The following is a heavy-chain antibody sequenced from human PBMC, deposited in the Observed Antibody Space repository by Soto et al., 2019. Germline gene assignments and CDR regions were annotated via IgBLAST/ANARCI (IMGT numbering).Heavy chain of an antibody. Sequence: QVQLQESGPGLVKPSETLSLMCTVSGGSITDRYYWGWIRQPPGKGLEWIGYMYYTGSTKYNPPLKRRVTMSADMSKNRVSLKLSSVTAADTAVYYCARRATVTKNDAFDVWGQGTMVTVSS. CDR1: GGSITDRYY. CDR3: ARRATVTKNDAFDV. CDR2: MYYTGST. V-gene: IGHV4-59*08. J-gene: IGHJ3*01. D-gene: IGHD4-17*01.